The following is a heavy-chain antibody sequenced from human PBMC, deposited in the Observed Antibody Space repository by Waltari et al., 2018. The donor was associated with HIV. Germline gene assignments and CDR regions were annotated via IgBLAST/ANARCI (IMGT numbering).Heavy chain of an antibody. V-gene: IGHV3-15*01. CDR2: IKRKTDGGTT. CDR3: TTGTAAMDY. Sequence: EVQLVESGGGLVKPGGSLRLSCAASGFTFSNAWLSWVRQAPGKGLEWVGRIKRKTDGGTTDYAAPVKGRFTSSRDDSKNTLYLQMNSLKTEDTAVYYCTTGTAAMDYWGQGTLVTVSS. D-gene: IGHD6-25*01. J-gene: IGHJ4*02. CDR1: GFTFSNAW.